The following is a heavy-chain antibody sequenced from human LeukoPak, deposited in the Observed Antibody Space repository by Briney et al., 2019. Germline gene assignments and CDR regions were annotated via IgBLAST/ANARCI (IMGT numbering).Heavy chain of an antibody. V-gene: IGHV1-69*13. J-gene: IGHJ4*02. CDR2: IIPIFGTA. CDR3: ARGGEMATITSY. D-gene: IGHD5-24*01. CDR1: GGTFSSYA. Sequence: SVKVSCKASGGTFSSYAISWVRQAPEQGLEWMGGIIPIFGTANYAQKFQGRVTITADESTSTAYMELSSLRSEDMAVYYCARGGEMATITSYWGQGTLVTVSS.